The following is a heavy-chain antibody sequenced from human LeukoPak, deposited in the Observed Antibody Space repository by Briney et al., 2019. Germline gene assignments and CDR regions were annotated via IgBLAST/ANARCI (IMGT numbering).Heavy chain of an antibody. D-gene: IGHD1-1*01. CDR3: ARDQLGAVLYFDY. V-gene: IGHV3-53*01. J-gene: IGHJ4*02. CDR1: GFTVSSNY. CDR2: IYSGGST. Sequence: PGGSLRLSCAASGFTVSSNYMSCVRQAPGKGLDCVSVIYSGGSTYYADSVKGRFTISRDNSKNTLYLQINSLRVEDTAVYYCARDQLGAVLYFDYRGQGTLVTVSS.